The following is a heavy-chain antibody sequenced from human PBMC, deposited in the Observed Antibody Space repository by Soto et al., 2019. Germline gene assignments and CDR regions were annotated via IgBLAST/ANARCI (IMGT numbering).Heavy chain of an antibody. D-gene: IGHD6-13*01. CDR1: GFTFSSYG. V-gene: IGHV3-33*01. J-gene: IGHJ3*02. CDR3: AGPADDAFDI. CDR2: IWYDGSNK. Sequence: QVQLVESGGGVVQPGRSLRLSCAASGFTFSSYGMHWVRQAPGKGLEWVAVIWYDGSNKYYADSVKGRFTISRDNSKNPLYLQMNSLRAEDTAVYYCAGPADDAFDIWGQGTMVTVSS.